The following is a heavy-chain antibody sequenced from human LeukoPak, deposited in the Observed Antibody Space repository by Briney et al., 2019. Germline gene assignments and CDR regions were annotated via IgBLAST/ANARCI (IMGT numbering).Heavy chain of an antibody. CDR2: IYYSGTT. V-gene: IGHV4-39*07. D-gene: IGHD5-18*01. CDR3: AKGAGGFSYYNWFDP. CDR1: GGSISSSPYY. Sequence: SETLSLTCTVSGGSISSSPYYWGWIRQPPGKGLECIGSIYYSGTTHYSPSRERRVTISVDTSKNQFSLKLASVPAADTAIYYCAKGAGGFSYYNWFDPWGQGTLVTVSS. J-gene: IGHJ5*02.